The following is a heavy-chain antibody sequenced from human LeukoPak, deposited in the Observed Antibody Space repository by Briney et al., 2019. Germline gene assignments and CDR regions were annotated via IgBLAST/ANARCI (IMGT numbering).Heavy chain of an antibody. D-gene: IGHD2-15*01. J-gene: IGHJ4*02. Sequence: PGGSLRLSCAASGFTFSSYWMSWVRQAPGKGLEWVANIKQDGSEKYYVDSVKGRFTISRDNAKNSLYLQMNSLRAEDTAVYYCVRDKGSSRFDYWGQGTLVTVSS. CDR3: VRDKGSSRFDY. CDR2: IKQDGSEK. CDR1: GFTFSSYW. V-gene: IGHV3-7*01.